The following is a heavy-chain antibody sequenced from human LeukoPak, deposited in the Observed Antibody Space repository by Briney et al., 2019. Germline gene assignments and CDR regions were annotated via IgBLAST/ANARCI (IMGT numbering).Heavy chain of an antibody. J-gene: IGHJ5*02. CDR2: ISYDGSNK. CDR1: GFTFSSYG. V-gene: IGHV3-30*03. Sequence: PGRSLRLSCAASGFTFSSYGMHWVRQAPGKGLEWVAVISYDGSNKYYADSVKGRFTISRDNAKNSLYLQMNSLRAEDTAMYYCAREISSWYRTEGRFDPWGQGTPVTVSS. D-gene: IGHD6-13*01. CDR3: AREISSWYRTEGRFDP.